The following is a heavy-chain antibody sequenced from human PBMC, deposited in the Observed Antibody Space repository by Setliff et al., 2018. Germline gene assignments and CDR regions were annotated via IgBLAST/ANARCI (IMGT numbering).Heavy chain of an antibody. CDR3: VTDPPNSGWSFDC. CDR1: GFTFSTHA. Sequence: PGGSLRLSCGASGFTFSTHAMRWVRQAPGKGLEWVAMIWSDGINKFYGGPVKGRFIVSRDNSKNTVFLQMNDLRVEDTAVYYCVTDPPNSGWSFDCWGQGTPVTVSS. V-gene: IGHV3-33*03. CDR2: IWSDGINK. J-gene: IGHJ5*01. D-gene: IGHD6-19*01.